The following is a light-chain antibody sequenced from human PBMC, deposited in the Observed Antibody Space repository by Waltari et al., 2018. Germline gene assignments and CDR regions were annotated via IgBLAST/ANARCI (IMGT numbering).Light chain of an antibody. Sequence: EIVMTQSVVALSVSAGERVTLSCRASQSVFSNVAWYQQKPGQAPRLLMYEASIRATGISAKFRGSGSGTEFTLTISSVQSEDFAVYYCQQYNRWPPITFGQGTRLEIK. V-gene: IGKV3-15*01. J-gene: IGKJ5*01. CDR2: EAS. CDR3: QQYNRWPPIT. CDR1: QSVFSN.